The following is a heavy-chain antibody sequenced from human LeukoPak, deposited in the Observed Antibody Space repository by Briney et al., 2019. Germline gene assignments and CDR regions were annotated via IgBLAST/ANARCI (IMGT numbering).Heavy chain of an antibody. CDR2: ISGGVGST. CDR1: GFTFNIYG. J-gene: IGHJ5*02. D-gene: IGHD5-12*01. V-gene: IGHV3-23*01. CDR3: AKDSSGYAFDP. Sequence: GGTLRLSCAASGFTFNIYGMSWVRQAPGKGLEWVSTISGGVGSTYYADSVKGRFTISRDNSKNTLYLQMNSLRAEDTAVYYCAKDSSGYAFDPWGQGTLVTVSS.